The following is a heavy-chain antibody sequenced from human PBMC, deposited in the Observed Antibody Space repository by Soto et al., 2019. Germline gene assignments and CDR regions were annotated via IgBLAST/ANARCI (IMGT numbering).Heavy chain of an antibody. CDR3: ASHTAAPLGYYYMDV. J-gene: IGHJ6*03. CDR2: IYYSGST. D-gene: IGHD2-2*01. CDR1: GGSISSGGYY. Sequence: SETLSLTCTVSGGSISSGGYYWSWIRQHPGKGLEWIGYIYYSGSTYYNPSLKSRVTISVDTSKNQFSLKLSSVTAADTAVYYCASHTAAPLGYYYMDVWGKGTTVTVSS. V-gene: IGHV4-31*03.